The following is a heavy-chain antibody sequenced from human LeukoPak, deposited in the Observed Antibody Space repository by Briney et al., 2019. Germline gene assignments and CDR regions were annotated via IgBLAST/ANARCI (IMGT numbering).Heavy chain of an antibody. CDR3: ARVDYYGSGSYGYYYYMDV. CDR2: ITSSGRYI. CDR1: GFTFSSYS. Sequence: GGSLRLSCAASGFTFSSYSMNWVRQAPGKGLEWVSSITSSGRYIYYADSVKGRFTISRDNAKNSLYLQMNSLRAEDTAVYYCARVDYYGSGSYGYYYYMDVWGKGTTVTISS. V-gene: IGHV3-21*01. J-gene: IGHJ6*03. D-gene: IGHD3-10*01.